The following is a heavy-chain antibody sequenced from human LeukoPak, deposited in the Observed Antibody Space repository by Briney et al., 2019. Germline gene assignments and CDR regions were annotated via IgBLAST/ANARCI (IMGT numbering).Heavy chain of an antibody. CDR2: IYYSGST. J-gene: IGHJ6*04. D-gene: IGHD5-18*01. Sequence: SETLSLTCTVSGSSISSSSYYWGWIRQPPGKGLEWIGSIYYSGSTYYNPSLKSRVTISVDTSKSQFSLKLSSVTAADTAVYYCARLNPRGYSYGVDVWGKGTTVTVSS. CDR1: GSSISSSSYY. V-gene: IGHV4-39*01. CDR3: ARLNPRGYSYGVDV.